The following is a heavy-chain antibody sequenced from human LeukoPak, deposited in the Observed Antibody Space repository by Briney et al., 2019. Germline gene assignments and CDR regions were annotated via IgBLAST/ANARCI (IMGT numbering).Heavy chain of an antibody. CDR2: IYHSGST. CDR1: GGSISSGGYS. D-gene: IGHD3-10*01. V-gene: IGHV4-30-2*01. CDR3: ARRNLVRGPTDY. Sequence: PSETLSLTCAVSGGSISSGGYSWSWIRQPPGKGLEWIGYIYHSGSTYYNPSLKSRVTISVDTSKNQFSLKLSSVTAADTAVYYCARRNLVRGPTDYWGQGTLVTVSS. J-gene: IGHJ4*02.